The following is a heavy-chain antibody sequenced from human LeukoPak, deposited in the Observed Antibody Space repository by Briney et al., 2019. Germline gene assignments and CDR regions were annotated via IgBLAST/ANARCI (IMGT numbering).Heavy chain of an antibody. J-gene: IGHJ3*02. CDR1: GGSFSGYY. V-gene: IGHV4-34*01. CDR2: INHSGST. CDR3: ARVGWEPDAFDI. Sequence: SETLSLTCAVYGGSFSGYYWSWIRQPPGKGLEWIGEINHSGSTNYNPSHKSRVTISVDTSKNQFSLKLSSVTAADTAVYYCARVGWEPDAFDIWGQGTMVTVSS. D-gene: IGHD4-23*01.